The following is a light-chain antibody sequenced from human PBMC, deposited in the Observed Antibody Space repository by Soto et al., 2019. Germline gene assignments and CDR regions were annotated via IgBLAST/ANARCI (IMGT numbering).Light chain of an antibody. CDR1: SSDVGGYNY. Sequence: QSVLTQPASVSGSPGQSITISCTGTSSDVGGYNYVSWYQQHPGKAPKLMIYDVSNRPSGVSNRFSGSKSGNTASLTISGLQAGDGAVYYCSSPRVFGGGTKLTAL. J-gene: IGLJ3*02. CDR2: DVS. V-gene: IGLV2-14*01. CDR3: SSPRV.